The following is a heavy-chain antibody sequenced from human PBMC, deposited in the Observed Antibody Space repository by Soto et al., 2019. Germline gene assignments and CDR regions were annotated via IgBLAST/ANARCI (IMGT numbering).Heavy chain of an antibody. J-gene: IGHJ4*02. Sequence: ASVKVSCKASGGTFSSYAISWVRQAPGQGLEWMGGIIPTFGTANYAQKFQGRVTIIADESTSTAYMELSSLRSEDTAVYYCARGLGIAAAFSVWGQGTLVTVSS. CDR1: GGTFSSYA. CDR3: ARGLGIAAAFSV. D-gene: IGHD6-13*01. V-gene: IGHV1-69*13. CDR2: IIPTFGTA.